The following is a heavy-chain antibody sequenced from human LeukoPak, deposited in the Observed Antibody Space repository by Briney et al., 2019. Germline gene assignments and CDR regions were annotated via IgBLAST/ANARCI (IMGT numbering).Heavy chain of an antibody. D-gene: IGHD2-2*02. V-gene: IGHV1-18*01. CDR2: ISAYNGST. CDR3: ARKALYPYYYGMDV. CDR1: GYTFTSYG. J-gene: IGHJ6*02. Sequence: ASVKVSCKASGYTFTSYGISWMRQAPGQGLEWMGWISAYNGSTNYAQRLQGRVTMTTDTSTSTAYMELRSLRSDDTAVYYCARKALYPYYYGMDVWGQGTTVTVSS.